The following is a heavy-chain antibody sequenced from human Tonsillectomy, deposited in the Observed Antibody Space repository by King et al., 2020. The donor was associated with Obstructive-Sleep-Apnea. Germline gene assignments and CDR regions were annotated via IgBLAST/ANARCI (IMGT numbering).Heavy chain of an antibody. CDR3: TRFLGFGDGNYYYYGMDV. Sequence: VQLVESGGGLVQPGRSLRLSCTASGFTFGDYAMSWFRQAPGKGLEWVGFIRSKAYGGTTEYAASVKGRFTISRDDSKSIAYLQMNSLKTEDTAVYYCTRFLGFGDGNYYYYGMDVWGQGTTVTVSS. CDR2: IRSKAYGGTT. D-gene: IGHD3-10*01. V-gene: IGHV3-49*03. CDR1: GFTFGDYA. J-gene: IGHJ6*02.